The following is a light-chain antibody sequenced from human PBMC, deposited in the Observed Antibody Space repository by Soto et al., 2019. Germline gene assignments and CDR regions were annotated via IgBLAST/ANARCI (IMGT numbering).Light chain of an antibody. Sequence: DNQMNQSPSTVSASVGDRVTITCRASQSISSWLAWYQQKPGKAPKLLIYKASSLESGVPSRFSGSGSGTEFTLTISSLQPDDFATYYCQQYNSYSRTFGQGTKLEIK. V-gene: IGKV1-5*03. J-gene: IGKJ2*01. CDR3: QQYNSYSRT. CDR1: QSISSW. CDR2: KAS.